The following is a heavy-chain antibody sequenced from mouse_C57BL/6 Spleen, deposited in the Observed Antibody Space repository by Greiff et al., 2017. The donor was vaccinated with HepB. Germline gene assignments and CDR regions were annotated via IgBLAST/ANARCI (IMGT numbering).Heavy chain of an antibody. CDR1: GYSFTSYW. D-gene: IGHD1-1*01. J-gene: IGHJ2*01. V-gene: IGHV1-69*01. CDR3: ACSSYYFDY. Sequence: QVQLQQPGAELVMPGASVKLSCKASGYSFTSYWMHWVKQRPGQGLAWIGVIDPSDSYTNYNQKFKGKSTLTVDKSSSTAYMQLSSLTSEDSAVYYCACSSYYFDYWGQGTTLTVSS. CDR2: IDPSDSYT.